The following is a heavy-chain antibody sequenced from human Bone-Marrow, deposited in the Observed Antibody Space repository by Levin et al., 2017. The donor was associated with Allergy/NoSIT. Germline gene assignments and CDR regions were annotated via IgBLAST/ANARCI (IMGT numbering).Heavy chain of an antibody. CDR1: GGTFSSYA. Sequence: KISCKASGGTFSSYAISWVRQAPGQGLEWMGGIIPIFGTANYAQKFQGRVTITADESTSTAYMELSSLRSEDTAVYYCARAEGRITMIVVVITGAFDIWGQGTMVTVSS. V-gene: IGHV1-69*01. J-gene: IGHJ3*02. CDR2: IIPIFGTA. D-gene: IGHD3-22*01. CDR3: ARAEGRITMIVVVITGAFDI.